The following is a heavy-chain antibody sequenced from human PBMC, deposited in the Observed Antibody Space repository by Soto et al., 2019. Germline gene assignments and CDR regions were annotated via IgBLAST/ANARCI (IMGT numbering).Heavy chain of an antibody. CDR2: ISYNSGSI. D-gene: IGHD2-2*01. J-gene: IGHJ6*02. CDR1: GFRFYDYA. CDR3: AKDSKSVSVSAARVYGMDV. V-gene: IGHV3-9*01. Sequence: SLRLSCAASGFRFYDYAIHFFRQSPFKCLEWVSGISYNSGSIGYADSVKGRFTISRDTAKNTLFLEMSSLRAEDSAIYYCAKDSKSVSVSAARVYGMDVWGQGTTVTVSS.